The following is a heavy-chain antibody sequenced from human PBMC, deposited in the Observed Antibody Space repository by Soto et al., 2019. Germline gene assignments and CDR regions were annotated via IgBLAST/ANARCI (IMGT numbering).Heavy chain of an antibody. J-gene: IGHJ4*02. CDR3: ARESSGGFGEPYFFDC. CDR2: ISSSSSTI. Sequence: GGSLRLSCAASGFTFSSYSMNWVRQAPGKGLEWVSYISSSSSTIYYADSVKGRFTISRDNAKNSLYLQMNSLRAEDTALYYCARESSGGFGEPYFFDCWGQGTLVTAPQ. D-gene: IGHD3-10*01. V-gene: IGHV3-48*04. CDR1: GFTFSSYS.